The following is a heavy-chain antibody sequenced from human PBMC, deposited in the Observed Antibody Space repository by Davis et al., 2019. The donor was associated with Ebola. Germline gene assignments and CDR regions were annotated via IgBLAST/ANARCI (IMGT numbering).Heavy chain of an antibody. CDR2: IYYSGSH. CDR1: GGSFYY. V-gene: IGHV4-39*07. CDR3: ARGNDDYLSLDY. J-gene: IGHJ4*02. Sequence: MPSEILSLTCPVSGGSFYYWGWLRQPPGQGLAWICSIYYSGSHYYNPSLESRVAISADMSKNQFSLRLTSVTAADTAVYYCARGNDDYLSLDYWGQGTLVTVAS. D-gene: IGHD4-17*01.